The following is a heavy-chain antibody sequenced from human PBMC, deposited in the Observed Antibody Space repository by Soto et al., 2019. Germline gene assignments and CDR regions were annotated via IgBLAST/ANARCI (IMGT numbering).Heavy chain of an antibody. Sequence: KPSETLSLTCTVSGGSISSGGYYWSWIRQHPGKGLEWIGYIYYSGSTYYNPSLKSRVTISVDTSKNQFSLKLSSVTAADTAVYYCASAAATEKDAFDIWGQGTMVTVSS. CDR2: IYYSGST. J-gene: IGHJ3*02. CDR3: ASAAATEKDAFDI. D-gene: IGHD6-13*01. CDR1: GGSISSGGYY. V-gene: IGHV4-31*03.